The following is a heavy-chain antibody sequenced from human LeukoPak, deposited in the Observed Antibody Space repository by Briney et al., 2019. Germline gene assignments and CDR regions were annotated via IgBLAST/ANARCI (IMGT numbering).Heavy chain of an antibody. J-gene: IGHJ4*02. V-gene: IGHV1-69*01. Sequence: GSSVKVSCKASGGTFSSYAISWVRQAPGQGLEWMGGIIPIFGTANYAQKFQGRVTITADESTSTAYMELSSLRSEDTAVCYCATSIEQFQSDYWGQGTLVTVSS. D-gene: IGHD6-19*01. CDR2: IIPIFGTA. CDR3: ATSIEQFQSDY. CDR1: GGTFSSYA.